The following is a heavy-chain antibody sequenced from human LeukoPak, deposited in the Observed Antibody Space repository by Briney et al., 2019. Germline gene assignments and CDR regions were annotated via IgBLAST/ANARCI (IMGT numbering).Heavy chain of an antibody. CDR3: ARIGYCSSTSCYGYYYYYYYMDV. J-gene: IGHJ6*03. Sequence: PGGSLRLSCAASGFTFSSYSMNWVRQAPGKGLEWVSSISSSRSYIYYADSVKGRFTISRDNAKNSLYLQMNSLRAEDTAVYYCARIGYCSSTSCYGYYYYYYYMDVWGKGTTVTVSS. V-gene: IGHV3-21*01. D-gene: IGHD2-2*01. CDR1: GFTFSSYS. CDR2: ISSSRSYI.